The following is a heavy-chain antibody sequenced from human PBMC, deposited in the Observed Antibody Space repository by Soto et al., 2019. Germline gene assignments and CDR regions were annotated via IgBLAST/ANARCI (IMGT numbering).Heavy chain of an antibody. CDR2: INPSSGST. D-gene: IGHD3-22*01. CDR3: ARDLVKYYYDSSGPLAY. CDR1: GYTFTGYY. Sequence: ASVKVSCKASGYTFTGYYMHWVRQAPGQGLEWMGIINPSSGSTNYAQKFQGRVTMTRDTSTSTVYMELSSLRSEDTVVYYCARDLVKYYYDSSGPLAYWGQGTLVTVSS. J-gene: IGHJ4*02. V-gene: IGHV1-46*01.